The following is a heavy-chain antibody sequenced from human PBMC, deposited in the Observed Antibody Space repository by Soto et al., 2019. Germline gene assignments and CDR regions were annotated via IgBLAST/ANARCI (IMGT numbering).Heavy chain of an antibody. CDR1: GFIFSSCV. D-gene: IGHD1-26*01. Sequence: QVQLVESGGGVVQPGRSLRLSCAASGFIFSSCVMHWVRQAPGKGLEWVAVISYDGSNKYYADSVKGRFTISRDNSKNTLYLQMNSLRVEDTAVYYCARDLVGDNPNGMDVWGQGTTVTVSS. V-gene: IGHV3-30-3*01. J-gene: IGHJ6*02. CDR2: ISYDGSNK. CDR3: ARDLVGDNPNGMDV.